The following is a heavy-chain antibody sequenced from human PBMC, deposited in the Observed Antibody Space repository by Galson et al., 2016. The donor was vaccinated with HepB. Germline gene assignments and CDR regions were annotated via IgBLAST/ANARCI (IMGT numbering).Heavy chain of an antibody. CDR3: ARVGYASGWYPPFNWLDP. CDR1: GVSVSRSTYY. CDR2: MLHSGNT. V-gene: IGHV4-61*01. Sequence: SETLSLTCTVSGVSVSRSTYYWSWIRQPPGKGLEWIGYMLHSGNTNCNPSLKSRVTMSVDTSKNQFSLNLSSLTGADTAVYYCARVGYASGWYPPFNWLDPWGQGILVTVSS. J-gene: IGHJ5*02. D-gene: IGHD6-19*01.